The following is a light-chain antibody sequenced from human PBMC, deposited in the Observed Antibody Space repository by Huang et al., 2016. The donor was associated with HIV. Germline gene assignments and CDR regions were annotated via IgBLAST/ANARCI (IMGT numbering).Light chain of an antibody. CDR1: QSVNNNY. V-gene: IGKV3-20*01. Sequence: EILLTQSPDTLSLSPGERATLSCRASQSVNNNYLAWYQQKPDQAPRLLIYRASTRATGIPDRFSGSGSGTDFTLTISRLEPDDFAVYYCQQFGSSPPYSFGQGTKLEIK. J-gene: IGKJ2*03. CDR2: RAS. CDR3: QQFGSSPPYS.